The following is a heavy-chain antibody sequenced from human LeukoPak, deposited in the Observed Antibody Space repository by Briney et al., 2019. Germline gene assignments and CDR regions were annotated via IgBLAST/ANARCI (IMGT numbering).Heavy chain of an antibody. CDR3: ARETAYAFDI. D-gene: IGHD5-18*01. Sequence: GGSLRLSCAASGFTFSSYAMHWVRQAPGKGLEWAAVISYDGSNKYYADSAKGRFTISRDNSKNTLYLQMNSLRAEDTAVYYCARETAYAFDIWGQGTMVTVSS. CDR2: ISYDGSNK. CDR1: GFTFSSYA. V-gene: IGHV3-30-3*01. J-gene: IGHJ3*02.